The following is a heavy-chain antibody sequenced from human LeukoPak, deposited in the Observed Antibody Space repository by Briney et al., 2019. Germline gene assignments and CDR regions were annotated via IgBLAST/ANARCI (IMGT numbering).Heavy chain of an antibody. CDR3: ARGGLGLTDNWFDP. D-gene: IGHD1-14*01. CDR2: IIPIFGTA. Sequence: ASVEVSCKASGGTFSSYAISWVRQAPGQGLEWMGGIIPIFGTANYAQKFQGRVTITADESTSTAYMELSSLRSEDTAVYYCARGGLGLTDNWFDPWGQGTLVTVSS. V-gene: IGHV1-69*13. J-gene: IGHJ5*02. CDR1: GGTFSSYA.